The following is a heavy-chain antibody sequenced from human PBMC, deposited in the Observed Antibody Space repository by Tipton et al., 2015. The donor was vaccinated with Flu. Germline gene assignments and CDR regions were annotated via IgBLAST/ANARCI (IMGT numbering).Heavy chain of an antibody. Sequence: GLVKPSETLSLTCTVSGGSLSSFYWTWIRQPAGKGLEWIGRIYSSGSTNYNASLKSRVTMSVDTSKNQFSLKLSSVTAADTAVYYCARVGDLWSGTNYGLDVWGQGTTVTVSS. CDR1: GGSLSSFY. V-gene: IGHV4-4*07. CDR2: IYSSGST. D-gene: IGHD3-3*01. CDR3: ARVGDLWSGTNYGLDV. J-gene: IGHJ6*02.